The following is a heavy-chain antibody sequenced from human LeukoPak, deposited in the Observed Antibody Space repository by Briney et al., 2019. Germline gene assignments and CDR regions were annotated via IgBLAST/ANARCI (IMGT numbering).Heavy chain of an antibody. V-gene: IGHV3-21*01. CDR2: ISSSSSYI. CDR1: GFTFSSYS. Sequence: GGPLRLSCAASGFTFSSYSMNWVRQAPGKGLEWVSSISSSSSYIYYADSVKGRFTISRDNAKNSLYLQMNSLRAEDTAVYYCARDRVSYYDILTRAYYYYYGMDVWGKGTTVTVSS. J-gene: IGHJ6*04. CDR3: ARDRVSYYDILTRAYYYYYGMDV. D-gene: IGHD3-9*01.